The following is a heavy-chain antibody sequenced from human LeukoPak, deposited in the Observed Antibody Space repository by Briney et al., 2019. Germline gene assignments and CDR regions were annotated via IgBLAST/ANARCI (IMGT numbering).Heavy chain of an antibody. J-gene: IGHJ4*02. V-gene: IGHV3-48*03. CDR2: LSRSGSAF. CDR3: ARSARLMKGVVEVTALDD. D-gene: IGHD3-3*01. Sequence: GGSLRLSWEDSGFTFRSYEMNWGRQAAGKGLELISYLSRSGSAFSYADSVKGRFTIARDNAKNSVYLEMNSLRADDTAVYYCARSARLMKGVVEVTALDDWGQGTLVTVSS. CDR1: GFTFRSYE.